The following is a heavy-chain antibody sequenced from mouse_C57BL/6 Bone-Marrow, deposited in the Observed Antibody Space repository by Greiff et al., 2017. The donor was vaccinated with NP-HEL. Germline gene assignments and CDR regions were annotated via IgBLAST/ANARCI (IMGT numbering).Heavy chain of an antibody. V-gene: IGHV7-3*01. CDR3: ARSETAPFAY. J-gene: IGHJ3*01. CDR2: IRNKANGYTT. Sequence: EVQRVESGGGLVQPGGSLSLSCAASGFTFTDYYMSWVRQPPGKALAWLGFIRNKANGYTTEYSASVKGRFTISRDNSQSILYLQMNALRAEDSATYYCARSETAPFAYWGQGTLVTVSA. D-gene: IGHD3-2*01. CDR1: GFTFTDYY.